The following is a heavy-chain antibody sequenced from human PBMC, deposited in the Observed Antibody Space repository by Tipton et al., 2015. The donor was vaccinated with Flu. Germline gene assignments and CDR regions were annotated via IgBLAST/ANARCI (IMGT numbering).Heavy chain of an antibody. CDR1: GGSISIYY. CDR3: SSYYIRAFDI. D-gene: IGHD3-10*01. Sequence: TLSLTCTVSGGSISIYYWTWIRQPPGKGLEWIGYIYYSGNTNYNPSLKSRVTMSLDASKSHFSLKLSSVTAADTAMYYCSSYYIRAFDIWGQGTMVTVSS. J-gene: IGHJ3*02. CDR2: IYYSGNT. V-gene: IGHV4-59*07.